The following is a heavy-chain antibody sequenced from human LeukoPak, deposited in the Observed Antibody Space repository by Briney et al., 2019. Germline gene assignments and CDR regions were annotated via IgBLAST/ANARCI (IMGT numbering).Heavy chain of an antibody. CDR1: GFTFSSYS. Sequence: PGGSLRLSCAASGFTFSSYSMNWVCQAPGKGLEWVSSISSSSSYIYYADSVKGRFTISRDNAKNTLFLEMKSLRVEHTAIYYCAKGANSDTRYYFDYWGQGSLVTVSS. CDR3: AKGANSDTRYYFDY. D-gene: IGHD1-26*01. CDR2: ISSSSSYI. V-gene: IGHV3-21*04. J-gene: IGHJ4*02.